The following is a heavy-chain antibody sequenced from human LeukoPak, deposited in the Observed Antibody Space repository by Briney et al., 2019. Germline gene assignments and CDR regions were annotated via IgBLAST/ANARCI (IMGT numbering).Heavy chain of an antibody. CDR2: INHNGNVN. CDR3: ARHYYDSSGYYYGTLDY. CDR1: GFTFSSYW. V-gene: IGHV3-7*01. J-gene: IGHJ4*02. D-gene: IGHD3-22*01. Sequence: GGPLRLSCAASGFTFSSYWMNWARQAPGKGLEWVASINHNGNVNYYVDSVKGRFTISRDNAKNSLYLQMNSLRAEDTAVYYCARHYYDSSGYYYGTLDYWGQGTLVTVST.